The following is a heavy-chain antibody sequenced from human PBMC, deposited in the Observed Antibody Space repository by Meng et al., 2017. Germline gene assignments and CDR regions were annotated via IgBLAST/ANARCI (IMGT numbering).Heavy chain of an antibody. V-gene: IGHV4-4*02. D-gene: IGHD7-27*01. Sequence: QLQLERSGQGLVMPSGTCGLTGSVSAGSCSSSSEWSWVRQPPGKRLEWIGEIYHSESTNYNPSLKSRVTISVDKSKNQFSLKLSSETAADTAVYYCARDGRSWDWGQETLVTVSS. CDR2: IYHSEST. CDR3: ARDGRSWD. CDR1: AGSCSSSSE. J-gene: IGHJ4*02.